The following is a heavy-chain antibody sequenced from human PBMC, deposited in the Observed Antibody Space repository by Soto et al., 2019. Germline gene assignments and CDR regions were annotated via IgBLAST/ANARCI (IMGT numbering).Heavy chain of an antibody. CDR3: AMGIVVVPAAIPCGWFFQKPIDY. CDR2: INPNSGGT. V-gene: IGHV1-2*02. J-gene: IGHJ4*02. Sequence: QVPLVQSGAEVKKPGASVKVSCKASGYTFTGYYMHWVRQAPGQGLEWMGWINPNSGGTNYAQKFQGRVTMTRDTSTSTAYMELSRLRTDDTAVYYCAMGIVVVPAAIPCGWFFQKPIDYWGQGTLVTVSS. D-gene: IGHD2-2*01. CDR1: GYTFTGYY.